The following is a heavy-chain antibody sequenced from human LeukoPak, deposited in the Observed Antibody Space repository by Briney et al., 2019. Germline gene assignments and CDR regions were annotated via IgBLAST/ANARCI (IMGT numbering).Heavy chain of an antibody. CDR1: GGSISSDY. CDR3: ARRTYDSSGFDY. V-gene: IGHV4-59*08. J-gene: IGHJ4*02. D-gene: IGHD3-22*01. Sequence: SETLSLTCTVSGGSISSDYWSWIRQPPGKGLEWIGYIYYSGSTNYNPSLKSRVTISVDASKNQFSLKLSSVTAADTAVYYCARRTYDSSGFDYWGQGTLVTVSS. CDR2: IYYSGST.